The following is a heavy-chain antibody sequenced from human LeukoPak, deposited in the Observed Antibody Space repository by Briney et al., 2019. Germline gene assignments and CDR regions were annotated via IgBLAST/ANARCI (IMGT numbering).Heavy chain of an antibody. Sequence: SETLSLTCTVSGGSISSRRYYWGWIRQPPGKGLEWIGSIYYTGSTYYNPSLRSRVSISVDTSKNQFTLKLSSVTAADTAVYYCARRGVVATPDANFWGQGTLVTVSS. CDR3: ARRGVVATPDANF. D-gene: IGHD5-12*01. CDR1: GGSISSRRYY. CDR2: IYYTGST. J-gene: IGHJ4*02. V-gene: IGHV4-39*01.